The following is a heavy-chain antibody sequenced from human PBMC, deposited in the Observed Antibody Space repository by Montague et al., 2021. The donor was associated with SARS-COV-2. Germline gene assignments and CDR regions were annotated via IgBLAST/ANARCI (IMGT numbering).Heavy chain of an antibody. CDR3: ARGGTERSTTFGVVFFPLLDS. J-gene: IGHJ4*02. D-gene: IGHD3-3*01. Sequence: SETLSLTCAVYGGSLSGHSWSWVRQAPEKELEWIGDIGHTGSFKYNPSLKSRVTMSIDAAKNQFSLRMTSVTAADTSIYYCARGGTERSTTFGVVFFPLLDSWGQGTLVTVSS. V-gene: IGHV4-34*01. CDR2: IGHTGSF. CDR1: GGSLSGHS.